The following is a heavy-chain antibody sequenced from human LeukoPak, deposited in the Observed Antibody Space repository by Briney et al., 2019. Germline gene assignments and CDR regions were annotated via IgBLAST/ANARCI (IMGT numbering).Heavy chain of an antibody. CDR2: ISAGNGNT. D-gene: IGHD3-3*01. J-gene: IGHJ5*02. Sequence: ASVKVSCKASGYTFTGYAMHWVRQAPGQRLEWMGWISAGNGNTKYSQKFQGRVTMTTDTSTSTAYMELRSLRSDDTAVYYCARDLYDFWSGYYGRFDPWGQGTLVTVSS. CDR1: GYTFTGYA. V-gene: IGHV1-3*01. CDR3: ARDLYDFWSGYYGRFDP.